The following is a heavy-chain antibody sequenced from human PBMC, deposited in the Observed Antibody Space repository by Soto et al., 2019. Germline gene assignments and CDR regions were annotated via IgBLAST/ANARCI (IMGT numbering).Heavy chain of an antibody. J-gene: IGHJ4*02. CDR1: GFTFSSYA. Sequence: QVQLVESGGGVVQPGRSLRLSCAASGFTFSSYAMHWVRQAPGKGLEWVAVISYDGSNKYYADSVKGRFTISRDNSKNTLYLQMNSLRAEDPAVYYCARDGYSSSWYTGQVVTATYFDYWGQGTLVTVSS. V-gene: IGHV3-30-3*01. CDR3: ARDGYSSSWYTGQVVTATYFDY. D-gene: IGHD6-13*01. CDR2: ISYDGSNK.